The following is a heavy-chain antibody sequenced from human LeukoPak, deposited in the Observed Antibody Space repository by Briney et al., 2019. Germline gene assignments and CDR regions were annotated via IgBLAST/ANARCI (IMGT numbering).Heavy chain of an antibody. V-gene: IGHV4-38-2*01. CDR3: ARQRNWSPYYFDY. Sequence: SETLSLTCAVSGYSISSGYYWGWIRQPPGKGLEWIGSIYHSGSTYYNQSLKSRVTISVDTSKNQFSLKLSSVTAADTAVYYCARQRNWSPYYFDYWGQGTLVTVSS. D-gene: IGHD1-1*01. CDR1: GYSISSGYY. CDR2: IYHSGST. J-gene: IGHJ4*02.